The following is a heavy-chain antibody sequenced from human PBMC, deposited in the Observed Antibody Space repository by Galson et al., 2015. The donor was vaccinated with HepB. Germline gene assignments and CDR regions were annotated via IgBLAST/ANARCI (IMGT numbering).Heavy chain of an antibody. CDR3: ARGLSGNYPNTFDY. V-gene: IGHV3-53*01. CDR1: GITVISNY. J-gene: IGHJ4*02. Sequence: SLRLSCAVSGITVISNYMTWVRQTPERGLEWVSVIYADGTIYYSDSVKGRFTISRDNRKNTGYLQMNNLRAGDTARYYCARGLSGNYPNTFDYWGQGVLVIVSS. CDR2: IYADGTI. D-gene: IGHD1-26*01.